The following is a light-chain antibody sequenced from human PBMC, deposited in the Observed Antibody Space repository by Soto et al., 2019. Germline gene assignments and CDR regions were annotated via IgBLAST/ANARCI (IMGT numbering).Light chain of an antibody. V-gene: IGLV2-8*01. CDR3: SVHRGRLM. J-gene: IGLJ3*02. CDR1: SSDVGAYNY. CDR2: EVS. Sequence: QSVLTQPPSASGSPGQSVTISCTGTSSDVGAYNYVSWYQQHPGKAPKLMIYEVSERPSGVPDRFSGSKSGNTASLTVSGRQDEDEAEYYCSVHRGRLMFGGGTKLTVL.